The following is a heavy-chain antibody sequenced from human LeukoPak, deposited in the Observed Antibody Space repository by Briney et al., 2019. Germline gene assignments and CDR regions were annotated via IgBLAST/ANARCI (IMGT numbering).Heavy chain of an antibody. J-gene: IGHJ4*02. CDR3: VIWRWLVMLFDY. D-gene: IGHD6-19*01. CDR2: FDPEDGET. V-gene: IGHV1-24*01. Sequence: ASVKVSCKVSGYTLTELSMHWVRQAPGKGLEWMGGFDPEDGETIYAQKFQGRVTMTEDTSTDTAYMELSSLRSEDTAVYYCVIWRWLVMLFDYWGQGTLVTVSS. CDR1: GYTLTELS.